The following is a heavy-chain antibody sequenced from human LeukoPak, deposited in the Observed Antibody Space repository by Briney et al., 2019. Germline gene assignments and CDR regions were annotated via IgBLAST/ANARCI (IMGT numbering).Heavy chain of an antibody. V-gene: IGHV3-48*03. CDR1: GFTFSNYE. CDR3: AKSGYNRFDY. J-gene: IGHJ4*02. D-gene: IGHD5-24*01. CDR2: ISTSGSNI. Sequence: GGSLRLSCAASGFTFSNYEMNWVRQAPGKGLEWVSYISTSGSNIYYADSVKGRFTISRDNSKNTLYLQMNSLRAEDTAVYYCAKSGYNRFDYWGQGTLVTVSS.